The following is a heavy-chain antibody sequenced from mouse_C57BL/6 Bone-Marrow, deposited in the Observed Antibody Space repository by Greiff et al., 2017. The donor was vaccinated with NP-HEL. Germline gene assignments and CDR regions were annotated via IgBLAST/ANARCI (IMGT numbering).Heavy chain of an antibody. CDR1: GYTFTSYG. CDR2: IYPRSGNT. D-gene: IGHD2-4*01. J-gene: IGHJ3*01. V-gene: IGHV1-81*01. Sequence: QVQLKESGAELARPGASVKLSCKASGYTFTSYGISWVKQRTGQGLEWIGEIYPRSGNTYYNEKFKGKATLTADNSSSTAYMELRSLTSEDSAVYFCARSRDYDAAWFAYWGQGTLVTVSA. CDR3: ARSRDYDAAWFAY.